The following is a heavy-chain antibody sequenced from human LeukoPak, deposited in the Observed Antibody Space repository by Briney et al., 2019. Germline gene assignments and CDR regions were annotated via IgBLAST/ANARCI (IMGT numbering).Heavy chain of an antibody. D-gene: IGHD4-17*01. CDR1: GFTFSNYA. CDR2: ISYNGGSI. Sequence: GGSLRLSCAASGFTFSNYAMSWVRQAPGKGLEWVSAISYNGGSIYYADSVKGRFTMSRDNSKNTVHLQMNSLRAEDTAVYYCATYRVTTVTPFDYWGQGTLVTVSS. CDR3: ATYRVTTVTPFDY. J-gene: IGHJ4*02. V-gene: IGHV3-23*01.